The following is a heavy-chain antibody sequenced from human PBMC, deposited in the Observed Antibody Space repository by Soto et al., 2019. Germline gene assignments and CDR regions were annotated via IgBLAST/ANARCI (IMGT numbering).Heavy chain of an antibody. J-gene: IGHJ4*02. CDR3: ARGDYDILTGYYDY. CDR1: GGSISSYY. D-gene: IGHD3-9*01. Sequence: SETLSLTCTVSGGSISSYYWSWIRQPPGKGLEWIGYIYYSGSTYYNPSLKSRVTISVDTSKNQFSLKLSSVTAADTAVYYCARGDYDILTGYYDYWGQGTLVTVSS. CDR2: IYYSGST. V-gene: IGHV4-59*12.